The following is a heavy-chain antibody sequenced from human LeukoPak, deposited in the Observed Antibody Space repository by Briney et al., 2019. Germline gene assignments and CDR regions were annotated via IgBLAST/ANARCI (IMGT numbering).Heavy chain of an antibody. CDR3: ARDQGYSGYELYRTLYYFDY. CDR1: GFTFSSYS. J-gene: IGHJ4*02. V-gene: IGHV3-21*01. CDR2: ISSSSSYI. D-gene: IGHD5-12*01. Sequence: PGGSLRLSCAASGFTFSSYSMNWVRQAPGKGLEWVSSISSSSSYIYYADSVKGRLTISRDNAKNSLYLQMNSLRAEDTAVYYCARDQGYSGYELYRTLYYFDYWGQGTLVTVSS.